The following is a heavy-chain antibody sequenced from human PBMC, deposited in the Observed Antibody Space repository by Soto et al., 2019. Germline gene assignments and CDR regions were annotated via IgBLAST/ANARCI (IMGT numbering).Heavy chain of an antibody. Sequence: QVQLVESGGGLVKPGGSLRLSCAASGFTLSDYYMSWTRQAPGKGREWVSYISSSGSTIYYADSVKGRFTISRDNAKNSLYLQMNSLRAEDTAVYYCARASEGVNYDSSGYYQVGGQGTLVTVSS. CDR2: ISSSGSTI. CDR1: GFTLSDYY. V-gene: IGHV3-11*01. CDR3: ARASEGVNYDSSGYYQV. D-gene: IGHD3-22*01. J-gene: IGHJ4*02.